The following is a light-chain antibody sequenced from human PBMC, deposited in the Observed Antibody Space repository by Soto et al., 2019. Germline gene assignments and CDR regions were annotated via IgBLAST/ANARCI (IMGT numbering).Light chain of an antibody. V-gene: IGLV2-14*01. CDR2: DVS. J-gene: IGLJ2*01. CDR3: SSQAVSSTLD. Sequence: QSALTQPASVSGSPGQSITISCTGTSSDIGGYNYVSWYQQHPGKAPKLMIYDVSNRPSGVSNRFSGSKSGNTASLTISGLQAEDEADYYCSSQAVSSTLDFGGGTKLTVL. CDR1: SSDIGGYNY.